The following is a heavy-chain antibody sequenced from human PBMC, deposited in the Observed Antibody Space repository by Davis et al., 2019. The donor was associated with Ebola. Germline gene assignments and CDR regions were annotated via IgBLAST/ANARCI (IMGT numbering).Heavy chain of an antibody. V-gene: IGHV3-30-3*01. Sequence: GGSLRLSCAASGFTFSSYAMHWVRQAPGKGLEWVAVISYDGSNKYYADSVKGRFTISRDNSKNTLYLQMNSLRAEDTAVYYCAKDFFRGYSSSWGDYWGQGTLVTVSS. CDR2: ISYDGSNK. CDR3: AKDFFRGYSSSWGDY. J-gene: IGHJ4*02. CDR1: GFTFSSYA. D-gene: IGHD6-13*01.